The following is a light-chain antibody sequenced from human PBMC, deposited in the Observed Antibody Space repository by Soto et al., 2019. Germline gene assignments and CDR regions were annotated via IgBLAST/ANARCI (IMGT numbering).Light chain of an antibody. CDR3: CLYIGATTYV. CDR2: RNN. J-gene: IGLJ1*01. Sequence: QSVLTQPPSASQTPGQRVTISCSGTSSNIGSNYVSWYQQLPGTAPKLLIYRNNQRPSGVPDRFSGSKSGTSASLAISGLRSEDEADYYCCLYIGATTYVFGTGTKLTVL. V-gene: IGLV1-47*01. CDR1: SSNIGSNY.